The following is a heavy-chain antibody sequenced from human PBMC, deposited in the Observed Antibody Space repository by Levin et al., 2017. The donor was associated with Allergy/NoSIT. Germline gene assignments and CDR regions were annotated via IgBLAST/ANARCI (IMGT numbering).Heavy chain of an antibody. CDR3: ARDDYGDYVLDY. CDR2: IYYSGST. D-gene: IGHD4-17*01. Sequence: SQTLSLPCTVSGGSIRSGDYYWSWIRQPPGKGLEWIGYIYYSGSTYYNPSLKSRVTISVDTSKNQFSLKLSSVTAADTAVYYCARDDYGDYVLDYWGQGTLVTVSS. J-gene: IGHJ4*02. V-gene: IGHV4-30-4*01. CDR1: GGSIRSGDYY.